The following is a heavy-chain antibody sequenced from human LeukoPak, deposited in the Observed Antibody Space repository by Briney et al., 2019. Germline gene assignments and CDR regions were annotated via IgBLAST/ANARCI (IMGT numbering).Heavy chain of an antibody. J-gene: IGHJ4*02. CDR3: ASYDFDY. V-gene: IGHV3-48*04. CDR2: ISSSGSTI. D-gene: IGHD4-17*01. CDR1: GFTFRSYS. Sequence: GGSLRLSCAASGFTFRSYSMNWVRHAPGKGLEWVSYISSSGSTIYCADSLKGRFTISRDSAKNSLYLQMNSVRAEDTAVYYCASYDFDYWGQGTLVTVSS.